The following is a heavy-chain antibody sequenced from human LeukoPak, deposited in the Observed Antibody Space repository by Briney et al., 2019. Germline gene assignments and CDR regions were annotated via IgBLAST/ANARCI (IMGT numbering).Heavy chain of an antibody. V-gene: IGHV4-61*02. J-gene: IGHJ4*02. CDR1: GGSISSGSYY. D-gene: IGHD1-26*01. Sequence: SETLSLTCTVSGGSISSGSYYWSWIRQPAGKGLEWIGRIYTSGSTNYNPSLKSRVTISVDTSKNQFSLKLSSVASACAAVNDVPGGIDYWVQGTVVTVT. CDR2: IYTSGST. CDR3: PGGIDY.